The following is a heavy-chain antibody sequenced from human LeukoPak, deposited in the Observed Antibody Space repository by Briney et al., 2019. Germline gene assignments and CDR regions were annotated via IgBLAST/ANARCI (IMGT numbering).Heavy chain of an antibody. Sequence: PGGSLRLSCAASGFTFSGYAMNCVRQAPGKGLEWVSHIYISSSSNIISYADSVKGRFTISGDNAQNSLYLQMNGLRDEDTAVYYCVRDRAYSFDYWGQGILVTVSS. D-gene: IGHD2-21*01. CDR3: VRDRAYSFDY. J-gene: IGHJ4*02. CDR2: ISSSSNII. CDR1: GFTFSGYA. V-gene: IGHV3-48*02.